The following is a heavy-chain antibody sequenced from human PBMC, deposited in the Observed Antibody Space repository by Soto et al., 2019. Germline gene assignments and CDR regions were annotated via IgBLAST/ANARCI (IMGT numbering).Heavy chain of an antibody. D-gene: IGHD3-22*01. CDR2: IYHSGGP. CDR1: GGSISSGDY. V-gene: IGHV4-30-4*01. J-gene: IGHJ4*02. Sequence: LSLTCTVSGGSISSGDYWSWIRQAPGKGLEWIGYIYHSGGPYYNPSLNSRATMSVDTSQNQFSLKLSSVSAADTAVYYCARTKYYYDTTAYIFDYWGQGALVTVSS. CDR3: ARTKYYYDTTAYIFDY.